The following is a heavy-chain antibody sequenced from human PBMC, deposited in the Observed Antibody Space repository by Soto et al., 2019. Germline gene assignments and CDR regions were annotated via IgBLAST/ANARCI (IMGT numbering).Heavy chain of an antibody. V-gene: IGHV3-30-3*01. D-gene: IGHD3-22*01. CDR1: GSTFSTYA. CDR3: ARSGREYRITMSCWYFDY. J-gene: IGHJ4*02. Sequence: QVRLVEYGGGVVQPGRSLRLSCAASGSTFSTYAMHWIRQAPGKGLEWVSLVSYDGSNEYYADSVKGRFTMSRDNSKSTLYLQMNSLRAEDTAVYYCARSGREYRITMSCWYFDYWGQGTLVTVSS. CDR2: VSYDGSNE.